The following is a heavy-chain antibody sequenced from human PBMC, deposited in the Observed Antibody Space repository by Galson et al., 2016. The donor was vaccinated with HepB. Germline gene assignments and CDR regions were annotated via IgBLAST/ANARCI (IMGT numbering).Heavy chain of an antibody. CDR2: ISSTNGNT. Sequence: SVKVSCKASGYSLTIYGITWVRQAPGQGLEWMGWISSTNGNTNYAQKFQGRVTMTTDTSTNTAYMDLTNLRSDDAAMYYCARAEMTAVEGSPFDIWGQGTMVTVSS. CDR1: GYSLTIYG. CDR3: ARAEMTAVEGSPFDI. V-gene: IGHV1-18*01. J-gene: IGHJ3*02. D-gene: IGHD2-15*01.